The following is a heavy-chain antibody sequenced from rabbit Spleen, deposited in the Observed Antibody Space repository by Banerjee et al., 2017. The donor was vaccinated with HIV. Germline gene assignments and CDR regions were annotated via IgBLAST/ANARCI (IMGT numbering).Heavy chain of an antibody. CDR3: ARDLVTVIGWNFNL. CDR1: GIDFSSYYLDS. V-gene: IGHV1S40*01. CDR2: ILGGSSGAT. J-gene: IGHJ4*01. D-gene: IGHD1-1*01. Sequence: QSLEESGGDLVKPEGSLTLTCTVSGIDFSSYYLDSMCWVRQAPGKGLEWIACILGGSSGATYYANWAKGRFTISKTSSTTVTLQMTSLTAADTATYFCARDLVTVIGWNFNLWGQGTLVTVS.